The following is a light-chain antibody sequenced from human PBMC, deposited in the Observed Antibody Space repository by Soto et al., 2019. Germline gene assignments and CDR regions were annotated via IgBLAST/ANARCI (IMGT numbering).Light chain of an antibody. CDR1: QTILYRSPNRSC. Sequence: DIVMTPSPASLAVSLGEGAAINCNPSQTILYRSPNRSCLNWFQQKPGQPPKLLIYWASPRESGVPDRFSGSESGTSFTLPHRRLQAEDVAIYYCQPYYSTPQTFRPGTKVDI. J-gene: IGKJ1*01. V-gene: IGKV4-1*01. CDR2: WAS. CDR3: QPYYSTPQT.